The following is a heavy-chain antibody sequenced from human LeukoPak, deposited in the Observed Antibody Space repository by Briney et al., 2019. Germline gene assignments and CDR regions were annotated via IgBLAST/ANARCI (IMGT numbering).Heavy chain of an antibody. J-gene: IGHJ4*01. Sequence: SETLSLTCAVYGGSFSGYYWSWIRQPPGKGLEWIGEINHSGSTNYNPSLKSRVTISVDTSKNQFSLKLSSVTAADTAVYYCARRFYTNYYDSSGPFDYWGHGTLVTVSS. CDR3: ARRFYTNYYDSSGPFDY. CDR1: GGSFSGYY. D-gene: IGHD3-22*01. CDR2: INHSGST. V-gene: IGHV4-34*01.